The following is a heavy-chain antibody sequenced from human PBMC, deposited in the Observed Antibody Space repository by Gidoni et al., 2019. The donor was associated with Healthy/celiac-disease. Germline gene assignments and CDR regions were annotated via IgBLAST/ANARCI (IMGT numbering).Heavy chain of an antibody. D-gene: IGHD5-12*01. CDR3: ARASGYSGSRPNDY. Sequence: QVQLVESGGGVVQPGRSLRLSCAASGFTFSSYAMHWVRQAPGKGLEWVAVISYDGSNKYYADSVKGRFTISRDNSKNTLYLQMNSLRAEDTAVYYCARASGYSGSRPNDYWGQGTLVTVSS. J-gene: IGHJ4*02. V-gene: IGHV3-30-3*01. CDR2: ISYDGSNK. CDR1: GFTFSSYA.